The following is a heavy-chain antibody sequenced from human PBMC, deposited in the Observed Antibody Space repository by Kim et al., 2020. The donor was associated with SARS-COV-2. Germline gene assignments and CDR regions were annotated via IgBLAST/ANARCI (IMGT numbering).Heavy chain of an antibody. D-gene: IGHD5-12*01. CDR1: GGTFSSYA. CDR2: IIPIFGTA. J-gene: IGHJ6*02. CDR3: ARAEYSGYGDYYYGMDV. V-gene: IGHV1-69*13. Sequence: SVKVSCKASGGTFSSYAISWVRQAPGQGLEWMGGIIPIFGTANYAQKFQGRVTITADESTSTAYMELSSLRSEDTAVYYCARAEYSGYGDYYYGMDVWGQGTTVTVSS.